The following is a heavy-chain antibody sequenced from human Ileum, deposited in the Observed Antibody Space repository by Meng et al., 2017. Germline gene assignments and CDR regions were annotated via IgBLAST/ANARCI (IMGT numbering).Heavy chain of an antibody. Sequence: ASVKVSCKASGYTFTSYGISWVRQAPGQGLEWMGWISAYNGNTNYAQKLQGRVTMTTDTSTSTAYMELRSLRSDDTAVYYCARALTIFVGDNYGMAVWGQGTTVNVSS. J-gene: IGHJ6*01. CDR3: ARALTIFVGDNYGMAV. D-gene: IGHD3-3*01. CDR2: ISAYNGNT. V-gene: IGHV1-18*01. CDR1: GYTFTSYG.